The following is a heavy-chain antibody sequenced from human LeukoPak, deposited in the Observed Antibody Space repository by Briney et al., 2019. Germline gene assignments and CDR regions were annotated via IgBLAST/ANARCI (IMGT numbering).Heavy chain of an antibody. CDR1: GFTFSSYD. J-gene: IGHJ4*02. CDR2: IGTAGDT. V-gene: IGHV3-13*01. CDR3: AKGGRIVGATNFDY. Sequence: GGSLRLSCATSGFTFSSYDMHWVRQATGKGLEWVSAIGTAGDTYYPGSVKGRFTISRDNSKNTLYLQMNSLRAEDTAVYYCAKGGRIVGATNFDYWGQGTLVTVSS. D-gene: IGHD1-26*01.